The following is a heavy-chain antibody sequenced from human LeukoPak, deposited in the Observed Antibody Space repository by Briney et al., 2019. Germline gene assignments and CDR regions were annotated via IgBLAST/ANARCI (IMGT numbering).Heavy chain of an antibody. V-gene: IGHV4-59*11. CDR1: DGSIGRHF. D-gene: IGHD3-3*01. Sequence: SETLSLTCTVSDGSIGRHFWNWIRQPPGKGLEWLGNIYSSGSTNYNPSLENRITISLDTSRNQFSLNLSSVTAADTAIYYCARDRPRVRFLEWSRPYYYYMDVWGKGTTVTVSS. CDR3: ARDRPRVRFLEWSRPYYYYMDV. J-gene: IGHJ6*03. CDR2: IYSSGST.